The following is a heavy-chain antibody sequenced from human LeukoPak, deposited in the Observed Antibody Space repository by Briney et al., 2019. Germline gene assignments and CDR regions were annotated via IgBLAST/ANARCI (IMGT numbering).Heavy chain of an antibody. V-gene: IGHV1-8*01. J-gene: IGHJ4*02. CDR3: ARGIAAAGTLGDY. D-gene: IGHD6-13*01. CDR1: GYTFTSYD. CDR2: MNPNSGNT. Sequence: GASVKVSCKASGYTFTSYDISWVRQATGQGLEWMGWMNPNSGNTGYAQKFQGRVTMTRNTSISTAYMELSSLRSEDTAVYYCARGIAAAGTLGDYWGQGTLVTVSS.